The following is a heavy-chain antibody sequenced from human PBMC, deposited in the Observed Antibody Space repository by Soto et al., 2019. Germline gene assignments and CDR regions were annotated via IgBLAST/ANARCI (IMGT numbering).Heavy chain of an antibody. CDR1: GGTFSSYA. Sequence: SVKVSCKASGGTFSSYAMSWVRQAPGQGREWMGGIIPIFGTANYAQKFQGRVTITADESTSTAYMELSSLRSEDTAVYYCARLFCSSTSCSTGNYYYYGMDVWGQGTTVTVSS. CDR3: ARLFCSSTSCSTGNYYYYGMDV. V-gene: IGHV1-69*13. D-gene: IGHD2-2*01. CDR2: IIPIFGTA. J-gene: IGHJ6*02.